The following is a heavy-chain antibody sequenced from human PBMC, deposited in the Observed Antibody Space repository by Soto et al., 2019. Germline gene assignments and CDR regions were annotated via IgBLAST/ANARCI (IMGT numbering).Heavy chain of an antibody. J-gene: IGHJ4*02. D-gene: IGHD5-18*01. CDR3: ARHRGYSYGPIDY. V-gene: IGHV5-10-1*01. CDR1: GYSFTSYW. CDR2: IDPSDSYT. Sequence: GESLKISCKGSGYSFTSYWIIWVRQMPGKGLEWVGRIDPSDSYTNYSPSFQGHVTISADKSISTAYLQWSSLKASGTARYYCARHRGYSYGPIDYWGQGTLVTVSS.